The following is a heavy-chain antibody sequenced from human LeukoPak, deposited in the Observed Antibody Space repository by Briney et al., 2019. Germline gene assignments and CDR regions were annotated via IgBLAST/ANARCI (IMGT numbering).Heavy chain of an antibody. J-gene: IGHJ5*02. CDR2: IYYSGST. V-gene: IGHV4-39*01. CDR1: GGSISSSSYY. D-gene: IGHD6-13*01. CDR3: ARRYSSSWNNWFDP. Sequence: PSETLSLTCTVSGGSISSSSYYWGWIHQPPGKGLEWIGSIYYSGSTNDNPSLKSRVTISVDTSKNQFFLKVRSVTAADTAVYYCARRYSSSWNNWFDPWGQGTLVTVSS.